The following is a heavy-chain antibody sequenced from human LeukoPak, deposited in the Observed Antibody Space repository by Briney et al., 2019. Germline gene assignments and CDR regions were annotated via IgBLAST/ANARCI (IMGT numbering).Heavy chain of an antibody. J-gene: IGHJ5*02. CDR3: ARQDIVVVGSFDP. D-gene: IGHD2-15*01. V-gene: IGHV1-18*01. CDR2: ISTYNGDT. CDR1: GSPFTTYG. Sequence: ASVRVSCKASGSPFTTYGINWGRQAPGQRLEWMGWISTYNGDTNYAQKFQGRVTMTTDTSTSTAYIELRSLTSDDTAAYYCARQDIVVVGSFDPWGQGALVTVSS.